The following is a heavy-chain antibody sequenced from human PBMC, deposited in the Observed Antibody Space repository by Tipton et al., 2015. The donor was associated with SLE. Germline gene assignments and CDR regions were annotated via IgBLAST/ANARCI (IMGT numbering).Heavy chain of an antibody. Sequence: TLSLTCAVYGGSFSGYYWSWIRQPPGKGLEWIGEINHSGSTNYNPSLKSRVTISVDTSKNQFSLKLSSVTAADTAVYYCAGTYYGDYVWFDPRGQGILVTASS. J-gene: IGHJ5*02. V-gene: IGHV4-34*01. CDR1: GGSFSGYY. D-gene: IGHD4-17*01. CDR3: AGTYYGDYVWFDP. CDR2: INHSGST.